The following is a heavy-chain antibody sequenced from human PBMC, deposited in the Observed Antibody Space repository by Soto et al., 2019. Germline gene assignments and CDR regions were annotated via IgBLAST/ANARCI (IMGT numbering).Heavy chain of an antibody. J-gene: IGHJ6*02. V-gene: IGHV1-69*01. CDR1: GGTFSSYA. Sequence: QVQLVQSGAEVKKPGSSVKVSCKASGGTFSSYAISWVRQAPGHGLEWMGGIIPIFGTANYAQKFQGRVTITADESTSTGYMELSSLRSEDTAVYYCARGGLALNYYYYGMDVWGQGTTVTVSS. D-gene: IGHD6-19*01. CDR2: IIPIFGTA. CDR3: ARGGLALNYYYYGMDV.